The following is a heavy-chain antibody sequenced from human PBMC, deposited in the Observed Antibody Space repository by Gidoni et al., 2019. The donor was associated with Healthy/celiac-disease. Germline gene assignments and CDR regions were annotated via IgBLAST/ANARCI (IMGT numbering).Heavy chain of an antibody. J-gene: IGHJ6*02. CDR2: IKQDGSEK. V-gene: IGHV3-7*05. CDR3: ARDSRYDFWSGYPYYYYYGMDV. CDR1: GFTFSSYW. Sequence: EVQLVESGGGLVQPGGSLRLSCAASGFTFSSYWMSWVCQAPGKGLEWVANIKQDGSEKYYVDSVKGRFTISRDNAKNSLYLQMNSLRAEDTAVYYCARDSRYDFWSGYPYYYYYGMDVWGQGTTVTVSS. D-gene: IGHD3-3*01.